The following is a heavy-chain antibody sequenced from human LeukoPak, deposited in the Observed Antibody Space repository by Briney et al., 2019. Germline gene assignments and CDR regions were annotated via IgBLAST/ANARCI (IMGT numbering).Heavy chain of an antibody. CDR1: GGTFSSYA. V-gene: IGHV1-69*13. CDR3: ARDGLMGYSSSSPEGYYMDV. D-gene: IGHD6-6*01. Sequence: SVKVSCKASGGTFSSYAISWVRQAPGQGLEWMGGIIPIFGTANYAQKFQGRVTITADESTSTAYMELSSLRSDDTAVYYCARDGLMGYSSSSPEGYYMDVWGKGTTVTVSS. J-gene: IGHJ6*03. CDR2: IIPIFGTA.